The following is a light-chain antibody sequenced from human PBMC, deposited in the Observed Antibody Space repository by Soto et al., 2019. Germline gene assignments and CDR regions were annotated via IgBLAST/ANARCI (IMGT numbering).Light chain of an antibody. CDR3: QQYGGSPQT. CDR2: VAS. CDR1: QSVSNY. Sequence: EIVLTQSPGTLSLSPGERATLSCRASQSVSNYLARYQQKPGQAPRLLIYVASSRATGIPDRFSGSGSGTDFTLTISRLEPEDFAVYYCQQYGGSPQTFGQGTKVDIK. V-gene: IGKV3-20*01. J-gene: IGKJ1*01.